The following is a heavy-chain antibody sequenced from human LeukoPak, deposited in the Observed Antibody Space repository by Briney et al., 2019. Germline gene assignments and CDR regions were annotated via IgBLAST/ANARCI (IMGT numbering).Heavy chain of an antibody. Sequence: GESLKISCKGSGYRFTSNWIGWVRQMPGGSLEWMGILYPRDSDPRYSPSFQGQVTFSADNSISTAYLQWSSLKASDTAMYYCARLVQGYCSGGSCYDFDYWGQGTLVTVSS. CDR3: ARLVQGYCSGGSCYDFDY. D-gene: IGHD2-15*01. CDR1: GYRFTSNW. CDR2: LYPRDSDP. V-gene: IGHV5-51*01. J-gene: IGHJ4*02.